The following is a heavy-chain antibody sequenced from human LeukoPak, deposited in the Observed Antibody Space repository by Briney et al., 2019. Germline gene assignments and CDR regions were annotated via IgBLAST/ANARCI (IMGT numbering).Heavy chain of an antibody. V-gene: IGHV1-8*03. CDR1: GYTFTSYD. CDR3: ARAVKVVAATFLGTYSSYYMDV. D-gene: IGHD2-15*01. J-gene: IGHJ6*03. CDR2: MNPNSDNT. Sequence: ASVKLSCKASGYTFTSYDINWVRQAPGQGLEWMGWMNPNSDNTRYAQKFQGRVTITRNTSTNTVYMELSSLRSEDTAVYYCARAVKVVAATFLGTYSSYYMDVGGKGPTVTV.